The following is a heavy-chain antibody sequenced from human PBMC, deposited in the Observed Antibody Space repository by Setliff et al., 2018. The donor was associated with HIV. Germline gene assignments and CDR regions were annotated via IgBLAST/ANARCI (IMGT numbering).Heavy chain of an antibody. CDR3: ARDLGVATYGDYGQVLCYHYMDV. V-gene: IGHV3-11*04. D-gene: IGHD4-17*01. CDR2: ISDSGKTI. Sequence: GGSLRLSCAASGFTFGDYYMTWIRQAPGKGLEWVSYISDSGKTISYADSVKGRFTISRDNAKNSLFLQMNSLRAEDTALYFCARDLGVATYGDYGQVLCYHYMDVWGKGTMVTVSS. CDR1: GFTFGDYY. J-gene: IGHJ6*03.